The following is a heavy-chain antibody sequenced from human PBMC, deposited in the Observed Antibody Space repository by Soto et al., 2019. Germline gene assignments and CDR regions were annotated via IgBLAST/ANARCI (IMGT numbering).Heavy chain of an antibody. D-gene: IGHD3-22*01. J-gene: IGHJ4*02. CDR1: GFTFEDYA. Sequence: GGSLRLSCAASGFTFEDYALHWVRQSSGKGPEWVSLISADGSDPYYADSVKGRFTISRDNRKDSLYLQMNSLRPEDSAIYYCTKARFYFDSSPYDSWGQGXLVTVYS. CDR3: TKARFYFDSSPYDS. V-gene: IGHV3-43D*03. CDR2: ISADGSDP.